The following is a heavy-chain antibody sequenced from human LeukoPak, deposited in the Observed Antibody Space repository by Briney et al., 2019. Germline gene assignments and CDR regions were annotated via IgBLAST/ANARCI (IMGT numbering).Heavy chain of an antibody. V-gene: IGHV3-9*01. CDR1: GFTFDDYA. CDR3: AKDAYYGSGSYNGFDY. J-gene: IGHJ4*02. D-gene: IGHD3-10*01. Sequence: GRSLRLSCAASGFTFDDYAMHWVRQAPGKGLEWVSGISWNSGSIGYADSVKGRFTISRDNAKNSLYLQMNSLGTADTALYYCAKDAYYGSGSYNGFDYWGQGTLVTVPS. CDR2: ISWNSGSI.